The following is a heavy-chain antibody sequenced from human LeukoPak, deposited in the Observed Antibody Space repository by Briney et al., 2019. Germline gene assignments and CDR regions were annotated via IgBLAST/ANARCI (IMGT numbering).Heavy chain of an antibody. CDR3: ARGNWFDP. J-gene: IGHJ5*02. Sequence: GGSLRLSCAASGFTFSGYWMQWVRQAPGKGLVWVSGINSDGRTTRYADFVKGRFTISRDNAKNTLYLEMNSLRAEDTAVYYCARGNWFDPWGQGTLVTVSS. CDR1: GFTFSGYW. CDR2: INSDGRTT. V-gene: IGHV3-74*01.